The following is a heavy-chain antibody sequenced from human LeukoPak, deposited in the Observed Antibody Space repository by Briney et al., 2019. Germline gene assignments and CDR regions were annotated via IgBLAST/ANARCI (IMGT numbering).Heavy chain of an antibody. J-gene: IGHJ4*02. CDR2: IYYSGST. CDR1: GGSISSSSYY. CDR3: ARDGYCSSASCLGD. Sequence: SETLSLTCTVSGGSISSSSYYWGWIRQPPGKGLEWIGSIYYSGSTYYNPSLKSRVTISVDTSKNQFSLKLSSVTAADTAVYYCARDGYCSSASCLGDWGQGTLVTVSS. V-gene: IGHV4-39*07. D-gene: IGHD2-2*03.